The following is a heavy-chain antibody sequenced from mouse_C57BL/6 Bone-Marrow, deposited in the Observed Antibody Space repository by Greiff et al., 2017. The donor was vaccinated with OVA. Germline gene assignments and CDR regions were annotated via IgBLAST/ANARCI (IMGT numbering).Heavy chain of an antibody. CDR3: ARLHYGSSYWYFDV. V-gene: IGHV1-54*01. D-gene: IGHD1-1*01. CDR1: GYAFTNYL. CDR2: INPGSGGT. J-gene: IGHJ1*03. Sequence: QVQLQQSGAELVRPGTSVKVSCKASGYAFTNYLIEWVKQRPGQGLEWIGVINPGSGGTNYNEKFKGKATLTADKSSSTAYMQLSSLTSEDSAVYFCARLHYGSSYWYFDVWGTGTTVTVSS.